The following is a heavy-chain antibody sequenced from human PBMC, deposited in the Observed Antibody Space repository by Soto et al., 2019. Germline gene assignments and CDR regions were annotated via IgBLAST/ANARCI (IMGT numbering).Heavy chain of an antibody. Sequence: EVQLLESGGGWVQPGGSLRLSCAASGFTFSSYDMSWVRQAPGKGLEWVSGISGSGGSAYYADSVKGRFNISRDTSKNTLYVQMNSLRSEDTAIYYCAKEDDVLPNGYFDIWGQGTVVTVSS. CDR3: AKEDDVLPNGYFDI. CDR1: GFTFSSYD. CDR2: ISGSGGSA. D-gene: IGHD5-18*01. J-gene: IGHJ3*02. V-gene: IGHV3-23*01.